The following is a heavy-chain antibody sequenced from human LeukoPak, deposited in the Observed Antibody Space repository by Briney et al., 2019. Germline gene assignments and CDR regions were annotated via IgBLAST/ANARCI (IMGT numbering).Heavy chain of an antibody. V-gene: IGHV3-9*01. CDR3: AREWGSSGFSY. CDR1: GFTFDDYA. J-gene: IGHJ4*01. D-gene: IGHD6-19*01. CDR2: ISWNSGTI. Sequence: GGSLRLSCAASGFTFDDYAMHWVRQAPGKGLEWVSGISWNSGTIGYADSVKGRFTIPRDNAKNSLYLQMNSLRAEDTAVYYCAREWGSSGFSYWXXXTLVTVSS.